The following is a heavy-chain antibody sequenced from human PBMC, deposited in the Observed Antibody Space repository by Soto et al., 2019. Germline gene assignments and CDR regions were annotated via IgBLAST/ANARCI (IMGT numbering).Heavy chain of an antibody. CDR3: AREGGSYGPFDC. CDR2: IYSGGGT. CDR1: GFSVSNKY. D-gene: IGHD3-10*01. Sequence: EVRLVETGGGLIQPGGSLRLSCAASGFSVSNKYMNWVRQAPGKGLEWVSVIYSGGGTYYAESVKGRFTISRDNSKNTLYLQMNTLRAEDTAVYYCAREGGSYGPFDCWGQGTLVTVSS. V-gene: IGHV3-53*02. J-gene: IGHJ4*02.